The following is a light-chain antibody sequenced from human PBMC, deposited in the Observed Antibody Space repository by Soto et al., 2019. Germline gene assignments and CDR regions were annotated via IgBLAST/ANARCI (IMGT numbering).Light chain of an antibody. CDR2: AAS. Sequence: DIQMTQSPSSLSASVGDRVTITCRASQSIYSSLNWYHQKPGKAPKFLIYAASNLQSGVPSRFSGSGSGTDFTLSISSLQPEDFATYYCQQSYSAPYTFGQATKLEI. J-gene: IGKJ2*01. CDR3: QQSYSAPYT. V-gene: IGKV1-39*01. CDR1: QSIYSS.